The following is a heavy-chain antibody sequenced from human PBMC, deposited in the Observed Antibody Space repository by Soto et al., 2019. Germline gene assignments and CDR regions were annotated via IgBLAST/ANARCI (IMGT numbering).Heavy chain of an antibody. CDR1: GLSVGTYY. Sequence: GGSLRLSCVACGLSVGTYYVAWVRKVPGKRLEWVSVNYTSGDTYYTASVQARFTIYRDRPKNTLYLQMNSLRDEDTAIYFCARAGKIVVPDNFGAFDIWGQGTVVTVSS. V-gene: IGHV3-53*01. J-gene: IGHJ3*02. CDR2: NYTSGDT. D-gene: IGHD2-15*01. CDR3: ARAGKIVVPDNFGAFDI.